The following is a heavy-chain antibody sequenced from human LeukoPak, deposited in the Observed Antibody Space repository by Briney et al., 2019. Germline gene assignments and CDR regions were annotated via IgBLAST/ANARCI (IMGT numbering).Heavy chain of an antibody. J-gene: IGHJ6*03. Sequence: VASVKVSCKASGGTFSSYAISWVRQAPGQGLEWMGGITPIFGTANYAQKFQGRVTITTDESTSTAYMELSSLRSEDTAVYYCARDRTASGPYMDVWGKGTTVTVSS. D-gene: IGHD5-18*01. V-gene: IGHV1-69*05. CDR2: ITPIFGTA. CDR3: ARDRTASGPYMDV. CDR1: GGTFSSYA.